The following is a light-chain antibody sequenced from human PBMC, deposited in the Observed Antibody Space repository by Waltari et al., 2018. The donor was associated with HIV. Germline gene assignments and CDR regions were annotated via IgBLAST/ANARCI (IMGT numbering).Light chain of an antibody. CDR1: QIISKS. Sequence: DIQMTQFPSSLSASIGDRVTITCRSSQIISKSLNWFQQKPGKAPQLLQRGVPSRFSGSVSGTVFTLTISSLQVDDFATYFCQQGFMIPLTFGPGTKVD. CDR3: QQGFMIPLT. V-gene: IGKV1-39*01. J-gene: IGKJ3*01.